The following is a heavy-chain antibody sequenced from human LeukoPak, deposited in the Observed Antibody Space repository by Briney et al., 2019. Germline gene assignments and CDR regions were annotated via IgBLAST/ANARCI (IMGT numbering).Heavy chain of an antibody. CDR3: AKASPAGYWYFDL. CDR1: GFTFSSYA. Sequence: PGGSLRLSCAASGFTFSSYAISWVRQAPGKGLEWVSAISGSGGSTYYADSVKGRFTISRDNSKNTLYLQMNSLRAEGTALYYCAKASPAGYWYFDLWGRGTLVTVSS. V-gene: IGHV3-23*01. J-gene: IGHJ2*01. CDR2: ISGSGGST.